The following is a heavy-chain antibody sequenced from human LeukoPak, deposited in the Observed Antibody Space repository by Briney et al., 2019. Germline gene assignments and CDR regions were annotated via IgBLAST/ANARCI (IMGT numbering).Heavy chain of an antibody. V-gene: IGHV3-11*01. CDR2: ISSSGSTI. D-gene: IGHD1-26*01. Sequence: PGGSLRLSCAASGFTFSDYYMSWIRQAPGKGLEWVSYISSSGSTIYYADSVKGRFTISRGNAKNSLYLQMNSLRAEDTAVYYCARDPVVGATTYYYMDVWGKGTTVTVSS. J-gene: IGHJ6*03. CDR3: ARDPVVGATTYYYMDV. CDR1: GFTFSDYY.